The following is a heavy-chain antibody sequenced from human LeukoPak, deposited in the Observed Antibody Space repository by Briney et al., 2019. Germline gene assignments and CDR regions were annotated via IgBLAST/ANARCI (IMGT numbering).Heavy chain of an antibody. CDR2: ISTSSITI. D-gene: IGHD4-17*01. V-gene: IGHV3-48*01. J-gene: IGHJ5*02. CDR3: ARARGLGYGDDVRWFDP. Sequence: GGSLRLSCAASGFTFSSNSMNWVRQAPGKGLEWVSYISTSSITIKYADAVKGRYTISRDNDKNSVYLQMNSLRAEDTAVYYCARARGLGYGDDVRWFDPWGQGTLVTVSS. CDR1: GFTFSSNS.